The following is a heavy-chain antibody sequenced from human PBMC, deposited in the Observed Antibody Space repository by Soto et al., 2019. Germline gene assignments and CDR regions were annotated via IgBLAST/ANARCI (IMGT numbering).Heavy chain of an antibody. CDR3: AKIAAVTTRRIGYYMDV. V-gene: IGHV3-9*01. CDR1: GFTFDDYA. CDR2: ISWNSGSI. J-gene: IGHJ6*03. D-gene: IGHD4-17*01. Sequence: GGSLRLSCAASGFTFDDYAMHWVRQAPGKGLEWVSGISWNSGSIGYADSVKGRFTISRDNAKNSLYLQMNSLRAEDTALYYCAKIAAVTTRRIGYYMDVWGKGTTVTVSS.